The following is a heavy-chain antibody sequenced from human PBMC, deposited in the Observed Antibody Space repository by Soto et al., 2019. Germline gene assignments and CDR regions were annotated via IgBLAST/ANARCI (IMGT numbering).Heavy chain of an antibody. CDR2: INSDGSST. J-gene: IGHJ4*02. V-gene: IGHV3-74*01. D-gene: IGHD5-12*01. CDR1: GFTFSSYW. Sequence: EVQLVESGGGLVQPGGSLRLSCAASGFTFSSYWMHWVRQAPGKGLVWVSRINSDGSSTSYADSVKGRFTISRDNAKNTLYLQMNSLRAEDTAVYYCAREEYSGYEPTYGFDYWGQGTLVTVSS. CDR3: AREEYSGYEPTYGFDY.